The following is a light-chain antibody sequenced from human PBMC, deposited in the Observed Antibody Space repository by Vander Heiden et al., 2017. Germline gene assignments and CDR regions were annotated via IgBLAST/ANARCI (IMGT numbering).Light chain of an antibody. J-gene: IGLJ2*01. CDR1: ALPKQY. Sequence: SYALTQPPSVPGPPGKTARITCSGDALPKQYAYWYQQKPGQAPVLVIYKDSERPSGIPERFSGSSSGTTVTLTISGVQAEDEADYYCQSAGSSDNVVFGGGTKLTVL. CDR3: QSAGSSDNVV. CDR2: KDS. V-gene: IGLV3-25*03.